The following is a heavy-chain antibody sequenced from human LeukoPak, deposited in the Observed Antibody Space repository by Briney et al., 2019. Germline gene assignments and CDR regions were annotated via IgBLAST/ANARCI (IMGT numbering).Heavy chain of an antibody. CDR2: SRKKGNTYTT. J-gene: IGHJ3*02. D-gene: IGHD1-26*01. V-gene: IGHV3-72*01. CDR3: ARATYSGSSDALDI. Sequence: PGGSLRLSCAAAGLTISDHQMDWVRQAPGKGLEWVGRSRKKGNTYTTEYAASVKGRITISRDDSKNSLYLQLNSLKTEDTAVYYCARATYSGSSDALDISGQGTMVTVSS. CDR1: GLTISDHQ.